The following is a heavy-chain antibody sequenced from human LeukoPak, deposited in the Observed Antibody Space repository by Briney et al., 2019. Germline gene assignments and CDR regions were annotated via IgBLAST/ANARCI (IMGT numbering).Heavy chain of an antibody. V-gene: IGHV3-21*06. CDR1: GFTFSSYS. CDR2: ISSGSNYI. J-gene: IGHJ4*02. D-gene: IGHD3-3*01. Sequence: PGGSLRLSCAASGFTFSSYSMVWVRQAPGKGLEWVSSISSGSNYIYYADSVKGRFTISRDNARTSLYLQMNSLRAEDTAVYYCARGVPYDSWSGPHYSDYWGQGTLVTVSS. CDR3: ARGVPYDSWSGPHYSDY.